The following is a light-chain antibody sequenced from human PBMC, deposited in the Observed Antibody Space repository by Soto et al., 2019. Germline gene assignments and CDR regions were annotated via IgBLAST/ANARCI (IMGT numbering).Light chain of an antibody. Sequence: IQMTHSPSTLSASVLDRVTITFLASQGIVRWLAWYQQKPGKAPKLLIYDASSLESGVPSRFSGSGAGTEFTLTISSLQPDDFATYYCQHYYGFSRTFGQGTKVDIK. CDR2: DAS. J-gene: IGKJ1*01. V-gene: IGKV1-5*01. CDR3: QHYYGFSRT. CDR1: QGIVRW.